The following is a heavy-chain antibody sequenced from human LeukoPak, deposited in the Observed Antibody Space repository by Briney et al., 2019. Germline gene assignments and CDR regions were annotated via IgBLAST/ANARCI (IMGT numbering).Heavy chain of an antibody. J-gene: IGHJ4*02. CDR3: LPLAYTSN. D-gene: IGHD2-2*02. CDR2: ISYDGSNK. Sequence: SLRLSCAPSGVTSSSYAMHWVRQAPGKGLECGAVISYDGSNKYYADSVKVRFTIYRDNSENTLHLQIHSLRVEDPAIYSCLPLAYTSNWGQGTLVTVSS. CDR1: GVTSSSYA. V-gene: IGHV3-30*04.